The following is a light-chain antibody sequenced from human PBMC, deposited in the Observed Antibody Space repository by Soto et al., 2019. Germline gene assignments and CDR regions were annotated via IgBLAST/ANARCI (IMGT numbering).Light chain of an antibody. CDR3: SSYTSSRAYV. CDR1: TSNIGTNT. J-gene: IGLJ1*01. Sequence: QSVLTQSPSASGTPGQRVSISCSGSTSNIGTNTVSWYQHVPGTAPKLLIYSNDQRPSAVPGRFSGSKSGTSASLAISGLLSEDEADYYCSSYTSSRAYVFGIGTKVTVL. CDR2: SND. V-gene: IGLV1-44*01.